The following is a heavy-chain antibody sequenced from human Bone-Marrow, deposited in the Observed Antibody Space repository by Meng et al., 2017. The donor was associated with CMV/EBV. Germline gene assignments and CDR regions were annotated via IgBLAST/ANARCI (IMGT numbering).Heavy chain of an antibody. J-gene: IGHJ6*02. CDR3: ARGSGYRYYYGMDV. Sequence: GSLRLSCTVSGGSISSYYWSWIRQPPGKGLEWIGYIYYSGSTNYNPSLKSRVTISVDTSKNQFSLKLSSVTAADTAVYYCARGSGYRYYYGMDVWGQGTTVTVSS. D-gene: IGHD1-1*01. CDR1: GGSISSYY. V-gene: IGHV4-59*12. CDR2: IYYSGST.